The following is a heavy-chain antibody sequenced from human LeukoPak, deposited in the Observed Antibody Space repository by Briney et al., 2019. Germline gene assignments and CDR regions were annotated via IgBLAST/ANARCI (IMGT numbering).Heavy chain of an antibody. V-gene: IGHV4-59*08. CDR2: SYYSGST. CDR3: ARYSPRRDGYNHFDY. D-gene: IGHD5-24*01. Sequence: SETLSLTCTVSGGSINIYYWSWIRQPPGKGLEWIGYSYYSGSTNFNPSLKSRVTISVDTSKNQFSLKLSSVTAADTAVYYCARYSPRRDGYNHFDYWGQGTLVTVSS. J-gene: IGHJ4*02. CDR1: GGSINIYY.